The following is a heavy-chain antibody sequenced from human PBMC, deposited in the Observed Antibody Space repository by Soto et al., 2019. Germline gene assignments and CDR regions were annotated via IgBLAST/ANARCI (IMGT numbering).Heavy chain of an antibody. CDR2: ISAGGGST. CDR3: AKLGGPGGIPGGMDV. V-gene: IGHV3-23*01. Sequence: EVQLLESGGNLVQPGGSLRLSCAASRFTFSNYAMSWVRQAPGKGLEWVSAISAGGGSTNYADSVKGRFTISRDNSKNPPHRQRNSRRAEDTAVYYWAKLGGPGGIPGGMDVWGQGTTVTVSS. CDR1: RFTFSNYA. D-gene: IGHD3-10*01. J-gene: IGHJ6*02.